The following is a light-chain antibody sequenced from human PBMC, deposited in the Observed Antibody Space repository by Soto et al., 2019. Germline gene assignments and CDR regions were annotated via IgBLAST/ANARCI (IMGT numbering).Light chain of an antibody. V-gene: IGKV3D-11*02. Sequence: EIVLTQSPGTLSLSPGDRATLSSRASESVTSSLAWYQQKTGQAPRILIYDASNRATGIPARFSGSGSGTDFTLTISSLEPEDFAVYYCQQRSNWQVTFGQGTRLEIK. CDR2: DAS. CDR1: ESVTSS. CDR3: QQRSNWQVT. J-gene: IGKJ5*01.